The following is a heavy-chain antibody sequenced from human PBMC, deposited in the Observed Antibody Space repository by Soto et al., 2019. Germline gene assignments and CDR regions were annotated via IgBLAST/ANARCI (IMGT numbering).Heavy chain of an antibody. CDR1: GGTFSSYA. D-gene: IGHD2-15*01. V-gene: IGHV1-69*12. CDR2: IIPTSGTA. J-gene: IGHJ4*02. CDR3: ARESRYCSGGSCYFLTGIDY. Sequence: QVQLVQSGAEVKKPGSSVKVSCTASGGTFSSYAISWVRQAPGQGLEWMGGIIPTSGTANYAQKFQGRVTITADESTSTAYMELSRLRSEDTAVYYCARESRYCSGGSCYFLTGIDYWGQGTLVTVSS.